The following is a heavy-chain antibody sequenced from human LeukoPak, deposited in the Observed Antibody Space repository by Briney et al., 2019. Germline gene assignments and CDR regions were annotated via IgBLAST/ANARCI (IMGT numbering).Heavy chain of an antibody. J-gene: IGHJ5*02. CDR2: IYYSGST. Sequence: SETLSLTCTVSGGSISSHYWSWIRQPPGKGLEWIGYIYYSGSTNYNPSLKSRVTISVDTSKNQFSLKLSSVTAADTAVYYCARAYCSSTSCYWSWYNWFDPWGQGTLVTVSS. V-gene: IGHV4-59*11. D-gene: IGHD2-2*01. CDR1: GGSISSHY. CDR3: ARAYCSSTSCYWSWYNWFDP.